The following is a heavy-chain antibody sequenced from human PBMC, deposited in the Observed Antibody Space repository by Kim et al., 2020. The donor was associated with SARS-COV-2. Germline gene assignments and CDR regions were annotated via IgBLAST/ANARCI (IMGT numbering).Heavy chain of an antibody. D-gene: IGHD3-3*01. V-gene: IGHV3-23*01. CDR3: AKDRDITIFGKARPTEN. Sequence: GGSLRLSCAASGFTFSSYAMSWVRQAPGKGLEWVSAISGSVGSTYYADSVKGRFTISRDNSKNTLYLQMNSLRAEDTAVYYCAKDRDITIFGKARPTENWGQGTLVTVSS. CDR2: ISGSVGST. J-gene: IGHJ4*02. CDR1: GFTFSSYA.